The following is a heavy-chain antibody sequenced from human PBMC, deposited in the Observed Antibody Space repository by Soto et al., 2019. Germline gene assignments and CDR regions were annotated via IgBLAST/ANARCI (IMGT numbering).Heavy chain of an antibody. CDR3: AKDRGRGSGSYSLDY. D-gene: IGHD3-10*01. J-gene: IGHJ4*02. CDR1: GFTFSSYG. V-gene: IGHV3-30*18. CDR2: ISYDGSNK. Sequence: GGSLRLSCAASGFTFSSYGMHWVRQAPGKGLEWVAVISYDGSNKYYADSVKGRITISRDNSKNTVYLKMKSLRAEDTAVYYCAKDRGRGSGSYSLDYWGQGTLVTVSS.